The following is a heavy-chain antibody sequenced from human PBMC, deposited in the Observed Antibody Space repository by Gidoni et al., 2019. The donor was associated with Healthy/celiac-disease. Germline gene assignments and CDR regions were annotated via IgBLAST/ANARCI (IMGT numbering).Heavy chain of an antibody. CDR3: ARGGKVVIAIRAHAFDI. J-gene: IGHJ3*02. D-gene: IGHD2-21*01. Sequence: QVQLQQWGAGLLKPSETLSLTCAVYGGSFSGYYWSWIRQPPGKGLEWIGEIKHSGSTNYNPSLKSRVTISVDTSKNQFSLKLSSVTAADTAVYYCARGGKVVIAIRAHAFDIWGQGTMVTVSS. CDR1: GGSFSGYY. V-gene: IGHV4-34*01. CDR2: IKHSGST.